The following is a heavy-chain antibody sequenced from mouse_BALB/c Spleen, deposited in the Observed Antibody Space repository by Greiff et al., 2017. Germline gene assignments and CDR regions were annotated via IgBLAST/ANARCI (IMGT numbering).Heavy chain of an antibody. CDR1: GFNIKDYY. J-gene: IGHJ3*01. D-gene: IGHD2-14*01. CDR2: IDPENGDT. V-gene: IGHV14-4*02. CDR3: AFYRYDEGFAY. Sequence: VQLKQSGAELVRSGASVKLSCTASGFNIKDYYMHWVKQRPEQGLEWIGWIDPENGDTEYAPKFQGKATMTADTSSNTAYLQLSSLTSEDTAVYYCAFYRYDEGFAYWGQGTLVTVSA.